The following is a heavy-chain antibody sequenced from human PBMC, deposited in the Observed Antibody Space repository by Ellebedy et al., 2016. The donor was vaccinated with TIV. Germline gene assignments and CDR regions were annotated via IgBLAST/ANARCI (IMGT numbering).Heavy chain of an antibody. D-gene: IGHD3-22*01. CDR3: ARDGSYYESSGNPFHH. V-gene: IGHV1-69*06. CDR2: IIPIFGTA. J-gene: IGHJ1*01. CDR1: GGTFSSYA. Sequence: ASVKVSCKASGGTFSSYAISWVRQAPGQGLEWMGGIIPIFGTANYAQKFQGRVTITADTSTNTAYMELRSLRSDDTAVYYCARDGSYYESSGNPFHHWGQGTLVTASS.